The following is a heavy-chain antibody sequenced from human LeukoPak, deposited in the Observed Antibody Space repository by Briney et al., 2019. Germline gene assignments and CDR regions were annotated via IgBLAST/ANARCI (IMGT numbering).Heavy chain of an antibody. V-gene: IGHV4-59*08. D-gene: IGHD3-10*01. Sequence: PSETLSLTCTVSGGSISSYYWSWIRQPPGKGLEWIGYIYYSGSTNYNPSLKSRVTISVDTSKNQFSLKLSSVTAADTAVYYCARGKGPGGSPNFDYWGQGTLVTVSS. CDR3: ARGKGPGGSPNFDY. CDR1: GGSISSYY. J-gene: IGHJ4*02. CDR2: IYYSGST.